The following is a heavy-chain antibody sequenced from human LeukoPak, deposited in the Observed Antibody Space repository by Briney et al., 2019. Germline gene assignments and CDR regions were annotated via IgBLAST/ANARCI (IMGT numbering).Heavy chain of an antibody. J-gene: IGHJ5*02. Sequence: SVKVSCKASGGTFSSYAISWVRQAPGQGLEWMGGIIPIFGTANYAQKFQGRVTITADESTSTAYMELSSLRSEDTAVYYCARDFWSGYLKDNWFDPWGQGTLVTVSS. CDR1: GGTFSSYA. CDR3: ARDFWSGYLKDNWFDP. V-gene: IGHV1-69*13. D-gene: IGHD3-3*01. CDR2: IIPIFGTA.